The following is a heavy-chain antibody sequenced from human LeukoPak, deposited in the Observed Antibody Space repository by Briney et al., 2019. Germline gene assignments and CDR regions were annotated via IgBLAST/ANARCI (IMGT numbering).Heavy chain of an antibody. V-gene: IGHV3-74*01. CDR2: INTDGTST. CDR3: ARARYSYTGIIDY. D-gene: IGHD5-18*01. CDR1: GFTFTDYW. J-gene: IGHJ4*02. Sequence: GSLRLSCAASGFTFTDYWMHWVRQAPGKGLVWVSRINTDGTSTKYAESVKGRITISRDNARNTVYLQLNSLRAEDTAVYYCARARYSYTGIIDYWGQGTLVTVSS.